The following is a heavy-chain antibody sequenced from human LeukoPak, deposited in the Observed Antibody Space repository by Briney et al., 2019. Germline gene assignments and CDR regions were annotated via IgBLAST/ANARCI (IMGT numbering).Heavy chain of an antibody. V-gene: IGHV1-69*13. CDR1: GGTFSSYA. CDR2: IIPIFGTA. J-gene: IGHJ5*02. D-gene: IGHD3-3*01. CDR3: ARDTTIFGVVSFDP. Sequence: ASVKVSCKASGGTFSSYAISWVRQAPGQGLEWMGGIIPIFGTANYAQKFQGRVTITADESTSTAYMELSSLRSEDTAVYYCARDTTIFGVVSFDPWGQGTLVTVSS.